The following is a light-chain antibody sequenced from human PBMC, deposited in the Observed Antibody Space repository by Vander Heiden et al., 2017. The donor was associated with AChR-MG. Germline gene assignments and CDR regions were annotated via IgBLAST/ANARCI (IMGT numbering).Light chain of an antibody. CDR1: RKILYSATNRNL. V-gene: IGKV4-1*01. Sequence: DIVMTQSPDSLAVSLGESATINCKSSRKILYSATNRNLLAWYQQKPVQAPRLLISWASNRESGVPERFSGDGSGTDFTLTITALQAEDVAVYYCQQDYWSPLTFGGGTRVEIK. CDR3: QQDYWSPLT. J-gene: IGKJ4*01. CDR2: WAS.